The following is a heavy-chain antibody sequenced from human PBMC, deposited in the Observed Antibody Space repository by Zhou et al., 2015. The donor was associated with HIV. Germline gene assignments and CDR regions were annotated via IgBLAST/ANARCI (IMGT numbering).Heavy chain of an antibody. V-gene: IGHV1-69*04. Sequence: QVRLEQSGAEVKRPGSSVKVSCKVSGGSFTDYRISWVRQAPGQGLEWVGRIVTMVRIAHYAKKFQGRVIITADRSTDTAYMELSGLRPEDTAVYFCAKGRHSASVFYGMDLWGQGTTVTVS. CDR1: GGSFTDYR. J-gene: IGHJ6*02. CDR2: IVTMVRIA. CDR3: AKGRHSASVFYGMDL. D-gene: IGHD1-26*01.